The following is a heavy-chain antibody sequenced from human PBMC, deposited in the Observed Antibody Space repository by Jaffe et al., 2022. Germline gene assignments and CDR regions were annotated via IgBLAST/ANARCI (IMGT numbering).Heavy chain of an antibody. CDR1: GGSISSGSYY. V-gene: IGHV4-61*02. Sequence: QVQLQESGPGLVKPSQTLSLTCTVSGGSISSGSYYWSWIRQPAGKGLEWIGRIYTSGSTNYNPSLKSRVTISVDTSKNQFSLKLSSVTAADTAVYYCARDNYYDSSGYPLYYFDYWGQGTLVTVSS. CDR3: ARDNYYDSSGYPLYYFDY. D-gene: IGHD3-22*01. J-gene: IGHJ4*02. CDR2: IYTSGST.